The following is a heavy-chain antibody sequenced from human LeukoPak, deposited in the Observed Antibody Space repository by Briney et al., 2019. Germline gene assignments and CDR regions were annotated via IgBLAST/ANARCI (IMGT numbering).Heavy chain of an antibody. D-gene: IGHD3-9*01. Sequence: GGSLRLSCAASGFIFDDYAMHWVRQAPGKGLEWVSGISWSGGSIGYADSVKGRFTISRDNAKNSLYLQMNSLRAEDTALYYCAKDIGYDISRHASDIWGQGTMVTVS. V-gene: IGHV3-9*01. J-gene: IGHJ3*02. CDR3: AKDIGYDISRHASDI. CDR1: GFIFDDYA. CDR2: ISWSGGSI.